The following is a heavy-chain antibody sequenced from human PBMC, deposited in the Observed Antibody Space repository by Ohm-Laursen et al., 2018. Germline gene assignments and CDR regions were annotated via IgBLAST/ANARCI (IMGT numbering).Heavy chain of an antibody. CDR3: VRALRDTVGTHDY. Sequence: SLRLSCTASGFTFSSYGMHWVRQAPGKGLEWVAVIWYDGSNKYYADSVKGRFTISRDNSKNTLYLQMNSLRAEDTAVYYCVRALRDTVGTHDYWGQGTLVTVSS. J-gene: IGHJ4*02. V-gene: IGHV3-33*01. CDR2: IWYDGSNK. D-gene: IGHD6-13*01. CDR1: GFTFSSYG.